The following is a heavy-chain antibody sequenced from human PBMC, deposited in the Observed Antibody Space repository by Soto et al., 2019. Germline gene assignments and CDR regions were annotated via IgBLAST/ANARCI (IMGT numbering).Heavy chain of an antibody. J-gene: IGHJ3*02. D-gene: IGHD3-3*01. CDR3: ARDLTSRISLGAFDI. V-gene: IGHV3-30-3*01. Sequence: GGSLRLSCAASGFTFSSYAMHWVRQAPGKGLEWVAVISYDGSNKYYADSVKGRFTISRDNSKNTLYLQMNSLRAEDTAVYYCARDLTSRISLGAFDIWGQGTMVTVSS. CDR1: GFTFSSYA. CDR2: ISYDGSNK.